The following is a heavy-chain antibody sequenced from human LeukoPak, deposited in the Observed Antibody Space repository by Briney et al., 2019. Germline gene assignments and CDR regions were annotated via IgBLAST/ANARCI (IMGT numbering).Heavy chain of an antibody. D-gene: IGHD6-19*01. Sequence: GGSLRLSCAASGFTFSSYGMHWVRQAPGKGLEWVAVISYDGSNKYYADSVKGRFTISRDNSKNTLYLQMNSLRAEDTAVYYCAKDAELGSPSSGWYWSYYYYGMDVWGQGTTVTVSS. V-gene: IGHV3-30*18. CDR1: GFTFSSYG. J-gene: IGHJ6*02. CDR2: ISYDGSNK. CDR3: AKDAELGSPSSGWYWSYYYYGMDV.